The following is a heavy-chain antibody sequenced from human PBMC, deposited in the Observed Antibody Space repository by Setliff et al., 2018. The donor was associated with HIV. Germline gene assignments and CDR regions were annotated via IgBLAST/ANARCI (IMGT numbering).Heavy chain of an antibody. CDR2: MMTIFSTT. Sequence: SVKVSCKTSGYTFIDYNMHGVRQAPGQGLEWMGGMMTIFSTTNYARKFQGRVTITTDESTGTAYMELSNLRSEDTAVYYCATEGAGGSYQRASALDVWGQGTMVTVSS. CDR1: GYTFIDYN. D-gene: IGHD1-26*01. CDR3: ATEGAGGSYQRASALDV. J-gene: IGHJ3*01. V-gene: IGHV1-69*05.